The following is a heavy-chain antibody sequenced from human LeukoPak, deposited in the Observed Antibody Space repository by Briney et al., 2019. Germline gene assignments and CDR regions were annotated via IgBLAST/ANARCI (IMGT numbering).Heavy chain of an antibody. Sequence: GASVKVSCKASGGTFSSYAISWVRQAPGQGLEWMGRIIPVLAITNYPQTFQGRVTITADTSTSTAAMELSSLRSEGTALYYCAGESGTPSGTYFRGGCDIWGQGTMVTVSS. V-gene: IGHV1-69*10. D-gene: IGHD1-26*01. CDR2: IIPVLAIT. J-gene: IGHJ3*02. CDR1: GGTFSSYA. CDR3: AGESGTPSGTYFRGGCDI.